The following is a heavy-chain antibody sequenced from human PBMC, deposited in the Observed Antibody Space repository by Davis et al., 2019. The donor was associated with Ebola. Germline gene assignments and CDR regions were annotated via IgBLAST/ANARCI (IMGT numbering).Heavy chain of an antibody. CDR2: INPNSGGT. Sequence: ASVKVSCKASGYTFTGYYMHWVRQAPGQGLEWMGWINPNSGGTNYAQKFQGRVTMTRDTSISTAYMELSRLRSDDTAVYYCARGGETYSSGWSFDYWGQGTLVTVSS. CDR3: ARGGETYSSGWSFDY. CDR1: GYTFTGYY. V-gene: IGHV1-2*02. D-gene: IGHD6-19*01. J-gene: IGHJ4*02.